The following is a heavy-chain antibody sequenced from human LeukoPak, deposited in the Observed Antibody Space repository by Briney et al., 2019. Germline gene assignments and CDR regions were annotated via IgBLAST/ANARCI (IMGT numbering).Heavy chain of an antibody. D-gene: IGHD3/OR15-3a*01. J-gene: IGHJ4*02. CDR2: ISSSGSTI. V-gene: IGHV3-48*03. CDR3: ARRGTGFDY. Sequence: GGSLRLSCAASGFTFSSYEMNWVRQAPGKGLEWVSYISSSGSTIYSADPVKGRFTISRDNAKNSLYLQMNSLRAEDTAVYYCARRGTGFDYWGQGTLVTVSS. CDR1: GFTFSSYE.